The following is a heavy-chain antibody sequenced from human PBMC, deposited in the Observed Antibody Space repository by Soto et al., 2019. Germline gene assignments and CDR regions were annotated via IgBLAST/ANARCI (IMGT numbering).Heavy chain of an antibody. D-gene: IGHD3-22*01. J-gene: IGHJ4*02. CDR2: IGTAGDT. CDR1: GFTFSSYD. Sequence: GGSLRLSCAASGFTFSSYDMHWVRQATGKGLEWVSAIGTAGDTYYPGSVKGRFTISRENAKNSLYLQMNSLRAEDTAVYYCARARGDSSGDYFVYWGQGTLVTVSS. CDR3: ARARGDSSGDYFVY. V-gene: IGHV3-13*01.